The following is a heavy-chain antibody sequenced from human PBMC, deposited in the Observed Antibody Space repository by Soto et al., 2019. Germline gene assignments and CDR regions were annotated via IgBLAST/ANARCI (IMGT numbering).Heavy chain of an antibody. J-gene: IGHJ4*03. D-gene: IGHD4-17*01. CDR3: ARQGTTVATQSYFDH. CDR1: GESISSSSYY. V-gene: IGHV4-39*01. Sequence: SETLSLTCIVSGESISSSSYYWGWIRQPPGKGLEWIGSIYYSGRTYYNPSFKSRVTISIDTSKNQFSLKLSSVTATDTAVYYCARQGTTVATQSYFDHWGQGALGAVST. CDR2: IYYSGRT.